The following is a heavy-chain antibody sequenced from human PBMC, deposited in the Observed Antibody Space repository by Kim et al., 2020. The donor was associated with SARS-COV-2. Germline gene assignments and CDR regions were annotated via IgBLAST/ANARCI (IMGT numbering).Heavy chain of an antibody. CDR3: ARDQLLGYYDY. CDR2: K. D-gene: IGHD3-22*01. J-gene: IGHJ4*02. Sequence: KYYADSVQGRFTNSRDNSKSTLYLRVNSLRAEDTAVYYCARDQLLGYYDYWGQGTLVTVSS. V-gene: IGHV3-33*01.